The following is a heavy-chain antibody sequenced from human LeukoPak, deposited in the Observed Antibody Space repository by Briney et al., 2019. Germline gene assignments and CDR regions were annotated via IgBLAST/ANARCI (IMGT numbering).Heavy chain of an antibody. CDR2: ISSSSSYI. D-gene: IGHD1-26*01. V-gene: IGHV3-21*01. CDR3: ARDERGYSGSYYFDY. Sequence: GGSLRLSCAASGFTFSSYSMNWVRQAPGKGLEWVSSISSSSSYIYYADSVKGRFTISRDNAKNSLYLQMNSLRAEDTAVYYCARDERGYSGSYYFDYWGQGTLVTVSS. CDR1: GFTFSSYS. J-gene: IGHJ4*02.